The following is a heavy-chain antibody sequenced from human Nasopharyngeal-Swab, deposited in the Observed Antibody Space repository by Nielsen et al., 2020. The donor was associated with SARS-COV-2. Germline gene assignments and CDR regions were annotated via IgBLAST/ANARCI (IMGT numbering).Heavy chain of an antibody. CDR3: AREGLSYDFWSGSYYYYGMDV. V-gene: IGHV4-34*01. CDR2: INHSGST. Sequence: SETLSLTCAVYGGSFSGYYWSWIRQPPGKGLEWIGEINHSGSTNYNPSLKSRVTISVDTSKNQFSLKLSSVTAADTAVYYCAREGLSYDFWSGSYYYYGMDVWGQGTTVTVSS. CDR1: GGSFSGYY. J-gene: IGHJ6*02. D-gene: IGHD3-3*01.